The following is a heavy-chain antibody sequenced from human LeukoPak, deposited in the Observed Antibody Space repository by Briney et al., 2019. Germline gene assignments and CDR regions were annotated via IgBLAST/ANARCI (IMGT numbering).Heavy chain of an antibody. J-gene: IGHJ6*03. CDR2: INSDGGTT. CDR3: AKDGRWDDFWSGYYYPDYYYYMDV. Sequence: PGGSLRLSCGASGFTFGTYWMHWVRQAPGKGLVWVSGINSDGGTTTYADSVKGRFTISRDNAKNTLYLQMNSLRAEDTAVYYCAKDGRWDDFWSGYYYPDYYYYMDVWGKGTTVTVSS. D-gene: IGHD3-3*01. CDR1: GFTFGTYW. V-gene: IGHV3-74*01.